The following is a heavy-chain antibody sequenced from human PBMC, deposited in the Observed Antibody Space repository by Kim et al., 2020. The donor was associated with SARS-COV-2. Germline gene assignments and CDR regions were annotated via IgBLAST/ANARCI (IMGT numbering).Heavy chain of an antibody. V-gene: IGHV3-30*18. CDR3: AKDHDYGDYFDAFDI. D-gene: IGHD4-17*01. CDR1: GFTFSSYG. Sequence: GGSLRLSCAASGFTFSSYGMHWVRQAPGKGLEWVAVISYDGSNKYYADSVKGRFTISRDNSKNTLYLQMNSLRAEDTAVYYCAKDHDYGDYFDAFDIWGQGTMVTVSS. J-gene: IGHJ3*02. CDR2: ISYDGSNK.